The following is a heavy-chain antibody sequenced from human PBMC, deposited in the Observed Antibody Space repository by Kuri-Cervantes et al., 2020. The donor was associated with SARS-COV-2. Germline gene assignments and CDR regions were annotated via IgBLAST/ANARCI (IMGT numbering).Heavy chain of an antibody. CDR2: ISSSSYI. CDR3: ARAGLYYYDSSGYPFDY. D-gene: IGHD3-22*01. V-gene: IGHV3-21*01. Sequence: GGSLRLSCAASGFTFSSYSMNWVRQAPGKGLEWVSSISSSSYIYYADSVKGRFTISRDNAKNSLYLQMNSLRAEDTAVYYCARAGLYYYDSSGYPFDYWGQGTLVTVSS. CDR1: GFTFSSYS. J-gene: IGHJ4*02.